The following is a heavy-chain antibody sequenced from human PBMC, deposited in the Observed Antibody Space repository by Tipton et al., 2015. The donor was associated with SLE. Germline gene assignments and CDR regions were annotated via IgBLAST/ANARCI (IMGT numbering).Heavy chain of an antibody. CDR1: GGSFSGYY. CDR3: ARVIQQQPWLYYYYYMDV. D-gene: IGHD6-13*01. J-gene: IGHJ6*03. Sequence: LRLSCAVYGGSFSGYYWSWIRQPPGKGLEWIGEINHSGSTNYNPSLKSRVTISVDTFKNQFSLKVNSVIAADTAAYYCARVIQQQPWLYYYYYMDVWGKGTTVTVSS. CDR2: INHSGST. V-gene: IGHV4-34*01.